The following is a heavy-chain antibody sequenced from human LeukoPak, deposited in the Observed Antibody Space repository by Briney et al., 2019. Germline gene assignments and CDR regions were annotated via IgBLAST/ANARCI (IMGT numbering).Heavy chain of an antibody. V-gene: IGHV3-30*04. CDR2: ILYDGSNK. CDR3: ARSGILTGYSYDAFDI. J-gene: IGHJ3*02. D-gene: IGHD3-9*01. CDR1: GFTFSSYA. Sequence: GGSLRLSCAASGFTFSSYAMHWVRQAPGKGLEWVAVILYDGSNKYYADSVKGRFTISRDNSKNTLYLQMNSLRAEDTAVYYCARSGILTGYSYDAFDIWGQGTMVTVSS.